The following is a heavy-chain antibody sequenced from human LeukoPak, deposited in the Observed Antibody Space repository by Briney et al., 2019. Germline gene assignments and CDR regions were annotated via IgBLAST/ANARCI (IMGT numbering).Heavy chain of an antibody. V-gene: IGHV4-38-2*01. D-gene: IGHD2-21*02. CDR2: INYSGRT. CDR3: ARMVVTAIPAFMDV. J-gene: IGHJ6*03. Sequence: SETLSLTCSVSGYSIRSGYQWGWIRQAPGKGLEWIGSINYSGRTYDNPSLKSRVTISVDKSKNQFSLKLSSVTAADTAVYYCARMVVTAIPAFMDVWGKGTTVTVSS. CDR1: GYSIRSGYQ.